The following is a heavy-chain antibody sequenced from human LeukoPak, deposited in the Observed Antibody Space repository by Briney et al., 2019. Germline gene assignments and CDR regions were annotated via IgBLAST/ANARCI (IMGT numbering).Heavy chain of an antibody. CDR3: ARSNYDQNYYYYYMDV. CDR2: INPNSGNT. Sequence: ASVKVSCKASGYTFTSYDINWVRQATGQGLEWMGWINPNSGNTGYAQKFQGRVTITRNTSISTAYMELSSLRSEDTAVYYCARSNYDQNYYYYYMDVWGKGTTVTVSS. D-gene: IGHD4-11*01. J-gene: IGHJ6*03. CDR1: GYTFTSYD. V-gene: IGHV1-8*03.